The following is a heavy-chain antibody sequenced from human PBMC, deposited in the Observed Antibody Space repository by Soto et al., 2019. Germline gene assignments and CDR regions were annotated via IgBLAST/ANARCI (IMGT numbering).Heavy chain of an antibody. D-gene: IGHD3-10*01. V-gene: IGHV4-59*01. J-gene: IGHJ5*02. CDR1: GGSISSYY. CDR3: ARVRGVIMGLPNWFDP. CDR2: IYYSGST. Sequence: SETLSLTCTVSGGSISSYYWSWIRQPPGKGLEWTGYIYYSGSTNYNPSLKSRVTISVDTSKNQFSLKLSSVTAADTAVYYCARVRGVIMGLPNWFDPWGQGTLVTVSS.